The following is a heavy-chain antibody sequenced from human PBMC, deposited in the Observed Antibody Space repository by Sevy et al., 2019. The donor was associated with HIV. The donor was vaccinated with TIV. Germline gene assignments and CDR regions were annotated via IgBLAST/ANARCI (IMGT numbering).Heavy chain of an antibody. CDR3: ARDTDCSGGSCYYAYYYYGMDV. D-gene: IGHD2-15*01. J-gene: IGHJ6*02. V-gene: IGHV3-21*01. CDR1: GFTFSSYS. CDR2: ISSSSSYI. Sequence: GGSLRLSCAASGFTFSSYSMNWVRQAPGKGLEWVSSISSSSSYIYYADSVKGRFTISRDNAKNSLYLQMNSPRAEDTAVYYCARDTDCSGGSCYYAYYYYGMDVWGQGTTVTVSS.